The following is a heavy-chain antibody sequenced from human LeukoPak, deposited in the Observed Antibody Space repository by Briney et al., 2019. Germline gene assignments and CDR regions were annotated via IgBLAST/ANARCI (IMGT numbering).Heavy chain of an antibody. J-gene: IGHJ3*02. CDR2: IIRSSSYI. Sequence: GGSLRLSCAASGFTFSSYSMNWVRQAPGKGLEWVSSIIRSSSYIYYADSVKGRFTISRDNAKNSLYLQMNSLRAEDTAVYYCAREGSDGFDIWGQGTMVTVSS. CDR1: GFTFSSYS. CDR3: AREGSDGFDI. V-gene: IGHV3-21*01.